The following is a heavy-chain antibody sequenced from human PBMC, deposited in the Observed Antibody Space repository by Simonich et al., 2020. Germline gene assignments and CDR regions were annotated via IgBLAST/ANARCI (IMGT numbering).Heavy chain of an antibody. CDR2: ISSSSSYI. J-gene: IGHJ4*02. D-gene: IGHD3-10*01. Sequence: GGLVKPGGSLRLSCAASGFTFSSYSMNWVRQAPGKGLEWVSSISSSSSYIYSADSVKVRFTISRDNAKNSLYLQMNSLRAEDTAVYYCARDTSYYGSGSYYFDYWGQGTLVTVSS. CDR3: ARDTSYYGSGSYYFDY. V-gene: IGHV3-21*01. CDR1: GFTFSSYS.